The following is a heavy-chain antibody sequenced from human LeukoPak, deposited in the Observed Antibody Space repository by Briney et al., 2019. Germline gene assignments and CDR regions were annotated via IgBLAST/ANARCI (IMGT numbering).Heavy chain of an antibody. CDR3: SRESGPFCPFGY. Sequence: SETLSLTCGVSSGSISGTNWGRWVRQPPGQGLEWIGEISLAGQTNYNPSLNGRVTMSLDKSSNQLSLHLTSVTAADTATYFCSRESGPFCPFGYWGQGTLVIVSS. CDR1: SGSISGTNW. V-gene: IGHV4/OR15-8*02. CDR2: ISLAGQT. J-gene: IGHJ4*02. D-gene: IGHD1-26*01.